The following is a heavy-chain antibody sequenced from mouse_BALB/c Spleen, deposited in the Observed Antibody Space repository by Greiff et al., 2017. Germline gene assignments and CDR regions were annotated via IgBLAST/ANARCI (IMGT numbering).Heavy chain of an antibody. CDR2: IAPGSGST. CDR1: GYTFTSYW. CDR3: AREAYYGKDYAMDY. V-gene: IGHV1S41*01. Sequence: DLVKPGASVKLSCKASGYTFTSYWINWIKQRPGQGLEWIGRIAPGSGSTYYNEMFKGKATLTVDTSSSTAYIQLSSLSSEDSAVYCCAREAYYGKDYAMDYWGQGTSVTVSS. D-gene: IGHD1-1*01. J-gene: IGHJ4*01.